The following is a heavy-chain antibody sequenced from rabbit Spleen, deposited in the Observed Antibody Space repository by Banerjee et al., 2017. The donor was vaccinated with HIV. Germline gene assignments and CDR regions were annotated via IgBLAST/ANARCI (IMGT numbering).Heavy chain of an antibody. V-gene: IGHV1S40*01. J-gene: IGHJ4*01. CDR2: IFAGSSGNT. CDR3: ARETSSGWGVVSYYFNL. D-gene: IGHD4-1*01. Sequence: QSLEESGGDLVKPGASLTLTCTVSGFSFSRSYWMSWVRQAPGKGLEWIAYIFAGSSGNTYYASWAKGRSTFSKTSSTTVTLQMTSLTAADTATYFCARETSSGWGVVSYYFNLWGPGTLVTVS. CDR1: GFSFSRSYW.